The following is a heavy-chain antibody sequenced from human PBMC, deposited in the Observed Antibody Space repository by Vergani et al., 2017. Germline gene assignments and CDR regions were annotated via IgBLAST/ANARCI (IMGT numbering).Heavy chain of an antibody. CDR3: ARNRFYDSSGYYRFDY. D-gene: IGHD3-22*01. CDR1: GYTFTSYG. CDR2: FSAYNGNT. V-gene: IGHV1-18*01. J-gene: IGHJ4*02. Sequence: QVQLVQSGAEVKKPGASVKVSCKASGYTFTSYGISWVRQAPGQGLEWMGWFSAYNGNTNYAQKLQGRVTMTTDTSTSTAYMELRSLRSDDTAVYYCARNRFYDSSGYYRFDYWGQGTLVTVSS.